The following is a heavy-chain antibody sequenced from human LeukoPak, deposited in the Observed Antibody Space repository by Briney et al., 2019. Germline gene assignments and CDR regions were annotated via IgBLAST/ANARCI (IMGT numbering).Heavy chain of an antibody. CDR2: IRADGSAQ. CDR3: AELGITMIGGV. V-gene: IGHV3-7*01. D-gene: IGHD3-10*02. CDR1: EFTFSSYY. Sequence: GGSLRLSCAASEFTFSSYYMTWVRQAPGKGLEWVGSIRADGSAQFYVDSVRGRFTISRDNAKDSLYLQMNSLRAEDTAVYYCAELGITMIGGVWGKGTTVTISS. J-gene: IGHJ6*04.